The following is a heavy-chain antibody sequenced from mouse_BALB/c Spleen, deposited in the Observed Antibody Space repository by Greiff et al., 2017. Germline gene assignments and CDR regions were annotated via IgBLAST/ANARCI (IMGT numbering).Heavy chain of an antibody. Sequence: EVMLVESGGGLVKPGGSLKLSCAASGFTFSDYYMYWVRQTPEKRLEWVATISDGGSYTYYPDSVKGRFTISRDNAKNNLYLQMSSLKSEDTAMYYCARGPPFYYGSSYGAMDYWGQGTSVTVSS. CDR2: ISDGGSYT. CDR3: ARGPPFYYGSSYGAMDY. J-gene: IGHJ4*01. D-gene: IGHD1-1*01. CDR1: GFTFSDYY. V-gene: IGHV5-4*02.